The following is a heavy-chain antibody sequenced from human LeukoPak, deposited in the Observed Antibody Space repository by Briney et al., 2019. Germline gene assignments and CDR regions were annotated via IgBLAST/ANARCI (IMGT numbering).Heavy chain of an antibody. J-gene: IGHJ3*02. D-gene: IGHD1-20*01. CDR3: ARVITGTIDAFDI. CDR1: GFTVSSYY. V-gene: IGHV3-66*01. CDR2: IYSGGST. Sequence: PGGSLRLSCAAFGFTVSSYYMSWVRQAPGKGLEWVSVIYSGGSTYYADSVKGRFTISRDNSKNTLYLRMNSLRAEDTAVYYCARVITGTIDAFDIWGQGTMVTVSS.